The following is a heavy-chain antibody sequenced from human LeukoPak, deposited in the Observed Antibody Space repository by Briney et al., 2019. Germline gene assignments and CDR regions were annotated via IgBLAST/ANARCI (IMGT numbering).Heavy chain of an antibody. CDR3: ASGSKAFDI. Sequence: GGALRLSCAGSGFTFRSYAMNWVRQAPGKGLEWVSYISSSSSTIYYADSVKGRFTISRDNAKNSLYLQMNSLRAEDTAVYYCASGSKAFDIWGQGTMVTVSS. CDR2: ISSSSSTI. V-gene: IGHV3-48*04. CDR1: GFTFRSYA. J-gene: IGHJ3*02.